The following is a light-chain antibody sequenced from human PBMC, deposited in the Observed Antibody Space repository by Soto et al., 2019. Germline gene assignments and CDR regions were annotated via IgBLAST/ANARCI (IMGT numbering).Light chain of an antibody. Sequence: QSALTQPRSVSGSPGQSVTISCTGTGSDVGGYNFVSWYQQCPGKAPKLMIYDVSKRPSGVPDRFSGSKSGNTASLTISGLQAEDDADYYCCSYAGSYTLVFGGGTKLTVL. CDR2: DVS. CDR1: GSDVGGYNF. CDR3: CSYAGSYTLV. J-gene: IGLJ3*02. V-gene: IGLV2-11*01.